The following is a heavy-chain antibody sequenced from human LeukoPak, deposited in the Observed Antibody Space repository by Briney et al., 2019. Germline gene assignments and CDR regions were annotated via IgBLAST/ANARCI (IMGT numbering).Heavy chain of an antibody. CDR2: IYSSGST. D-gene: IGHD1-1*01. V-gene: IGHV4-61*02. CDR3: ARGATKRGLIDY. CDR1: GGSISSGSYY. Sequence: PSETLSLTCTVSGGSISSGSYYWSWIRQPAGKGLEWIGRIYSSGSTNYNPSLRSRATISIDTSSNEFSLKLSSVTAADTAVYYCARGATKRGLIDYWGQGTLVTVSS. J-gene: IGHJ4*02.